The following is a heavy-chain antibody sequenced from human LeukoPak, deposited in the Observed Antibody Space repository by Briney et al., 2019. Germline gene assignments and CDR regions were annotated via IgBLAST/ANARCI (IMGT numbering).Heavy chain of an antibody. CDR1: GYTFTSYG. D-gene: IGHD6-13*01. CDR3: ARALYSNPPGPFYYYYYMDV. J-gene: IGHJ6*03. V-gene: IGHV1-18*01. CDR2: ISAYNGNT. Sequence: ASVKVSCKASGYTFTSYGISWVRQAPGQGLEWMGWISAYNGNTNYAQKLQGRVTMTTDTSTSTAYMELRSLRSDDTAVYYCARALYSNPPGPFYYYYYMDVWGKGTTVTVSS.